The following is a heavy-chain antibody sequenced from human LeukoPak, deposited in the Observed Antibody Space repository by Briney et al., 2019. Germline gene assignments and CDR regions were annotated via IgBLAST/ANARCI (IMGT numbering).Heavy chain of an antibody. Sequence: GGSLRLSCAASEFTFSTYAMNWVRQAPGKGLEWVSAISGSGGSTYYADSVKGRFTISRDNSKNTLYLQMNSLRAEDTAVYYCASAGIAAAGAHFDYWGQGTLVTVSS. J-gene: IGHJ4*02. CDR2: ISGSGGST. V-gene: IGHV3-23*01. D-gene: IGHD6-13*01. CDR3: ASAGIAAAGAHFDY. CDR1: EFTFSTYA.